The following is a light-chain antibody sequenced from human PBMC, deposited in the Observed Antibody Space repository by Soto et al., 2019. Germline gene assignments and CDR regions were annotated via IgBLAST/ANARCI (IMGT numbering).Light chain of an antibody. CDR1: QSLVHSDGNTY. J-gene: IGKJ4*01. CDR3: MQATQSLT. CDR2: KIS. Sequence: DIVMTQTPLSSPVTLGQPASISCRSSQSLVHSDGNTYLSWLHQRTGQPTRPLIYKISNQFSGVQEKYSDSGAATDFTLKISRVEVEDVGVYYCMQATQSLTIGGGTKVQI. V-gene: IGKV2-24*01.